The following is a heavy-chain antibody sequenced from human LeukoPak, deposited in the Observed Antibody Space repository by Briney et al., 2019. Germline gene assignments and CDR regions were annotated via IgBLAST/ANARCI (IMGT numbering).Heavy chain of an antibody. CDR2: INSDGGST. CDR1: GFTFSSYW. Sequence: GGSLRLSCAASGFTFSSYWMHWVRQAPGKGLVWVSRINSDGGSTSYADSVKGRFTISRDNAKNTLYLQMNSLRAEDTAVYYCARVRYDFWSGYYAYFDYWGQGTLVTVSS. D-gene: IGHD3-3*01. J-gene: IGHJ4*02. V-gene: IGHV3-74*01. CDR3: ARVRYDFWSGYYAYFDY.